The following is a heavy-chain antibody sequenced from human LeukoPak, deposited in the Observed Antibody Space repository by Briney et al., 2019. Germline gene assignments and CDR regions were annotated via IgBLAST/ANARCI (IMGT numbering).Heavy chain of an antibody. CDR3: ARWDYSATKGLDY. D-gene: IGHD4-11*01. Sequence: SETLSLTCTVSGGSISSYYWSWIRQPPGKGLEWIGYIYYSGSTNYNPSLKSRVTISVDTSKNQFSLKLSSVTAADTAVYYCARWDYSATKGLDYWGQGTLVTVSS. CDR1: GGSISSYY. V-gene: IGHV4-59*01. J-gene: IGHJ4*02. CDR2: IYYSGST.